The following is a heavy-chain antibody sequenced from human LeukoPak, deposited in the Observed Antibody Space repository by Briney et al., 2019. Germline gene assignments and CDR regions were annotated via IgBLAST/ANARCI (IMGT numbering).Heavy chain of an antibody. CDR3: ARGRYYYDSSGYHYSFDY. V-gene: IGHV4-59*01. CDR2: IYYSGST. D-gene: IGHD3-22*01. CDR1: GGSISSYY. J-gene: IGHJ4*02. Sequence: PSETLSLTCTVSGGSISSYYLSWIRQPPGKGLEWIGYIYYSGSTNYTPSLKSRVTISVDTSKNQFSLKLSSVTAADTAVYYCARGRYYYDSSGYHYSFDYWGQGTLVTVSS.